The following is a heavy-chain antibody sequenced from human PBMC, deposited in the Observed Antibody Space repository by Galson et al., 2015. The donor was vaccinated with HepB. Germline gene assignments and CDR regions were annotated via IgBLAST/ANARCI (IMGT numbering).Heavy chain of an antibody. CDR2: IRYDGSTK. D-gene: IGHD4-17*01. CDR3: AKDQSFLRD. CDR1: GFTFSSYG. V-gene: IGHV3-30*02. J-gene: IGHJ4*02. Sequence: SLRLSCAASGFTFSSYGMHWVRQAPGKGLAWVEFIRYDGSTKYYADSVKGRYTISRDNYKHTLYLQMNSLRAEDTAVYYCAKDQSFLRDWGQGTLVTVSS.